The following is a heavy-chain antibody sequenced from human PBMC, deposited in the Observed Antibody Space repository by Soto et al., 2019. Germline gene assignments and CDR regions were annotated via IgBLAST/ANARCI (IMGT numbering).Heavy chain of an antibody. CDR1: GGSISSGGYY. D-gene: IGHD2-2*01. Sequence: SETLSLTCTVSGGSISSGGYYWSWIRQHPGKGLEWIGYIYYSGSTYYNPSLKGRVTISVDTSKNQFSLKLSSVTAADTAVYYCARTLAGIVVVPAAIDYWGQGTLVSVSS. V-gene: IGHV4-31*03. J-gene: IGHJ4*02. CDR2: IYYSGST. CDR3: ARTLAGIVVVPAAIDY.